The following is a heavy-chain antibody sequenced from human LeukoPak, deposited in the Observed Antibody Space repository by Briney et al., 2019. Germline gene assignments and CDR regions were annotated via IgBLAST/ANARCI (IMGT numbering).Heavy chain of an antibody. J-gene: IGHJ6*03. Sequence: PSETLSLTCSVSGGSISSHYWGWIRQPPGKGLEWIGSIYYSGSTYYNPSLKSRVTISVDTSKNQFSLKLSSVTAADTAVYYCARGGVTRYYYYYMDVWGKGTTVTVSS. V-gene: IGHV4-39*01. CDR3: ARGGVTRYYYYYMDV. D-gene: IGHD4-23*01. CDR1: GGSISSHY. CDR2: IYYSGST.